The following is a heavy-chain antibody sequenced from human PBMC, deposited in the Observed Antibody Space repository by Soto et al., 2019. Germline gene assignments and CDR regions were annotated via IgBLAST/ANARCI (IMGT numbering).Heavy chain of an antibody. J-gene: IGHJ4*02. CDR2: IYYGGGT. Sequence: PSVTLSLACTVSGGSISSYYWNWIRQPPGKGLEWIGDIYYGGGTNYNPSLKSRVTLSVDTSKNQFSLKLSSVTAADTAVYYCAIQYYYDGSGSQTLAYWGRGTEVTISS. D-gene: IGHD3-22*01. CDR1: GGSISSYY. V-gene: IGHV4-59*01. CDR3: AIQYYYDGSGSQTLAY.